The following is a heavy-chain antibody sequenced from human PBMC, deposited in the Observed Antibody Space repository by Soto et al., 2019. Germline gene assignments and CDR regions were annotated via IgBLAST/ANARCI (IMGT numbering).Heavy chain of an antibody. CDR3: ARDLLRYGRDY. CDR1: GGSISSYY. J-gene: IGHJ4*02. CDR2: IYYSGST. V-gene: IGHV4-59*01. D-gene: IGHD3-16*01. Sequence: SETLSLTCTVSGGSISSYYWSWIRQPPGKGLEWIGYIYYSGSTNYNPSLKSRVTISVDTSKNQFSLKLSSVTAADTAVYYCARDLLRYGRDYWGQGTLVTVSS.